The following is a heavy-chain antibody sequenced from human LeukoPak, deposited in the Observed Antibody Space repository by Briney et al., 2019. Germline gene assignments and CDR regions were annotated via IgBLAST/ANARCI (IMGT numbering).Heavy chain of an antibody. Sequence: TGGSLRLSCAASGFTFSSYAMSWVRQAPGKGLEWVSAISGSGGSTYYADSVKGRFTISRDNSKNTLYLQMNSLRAEDTAVYYCAKAPTELWFGELLFDPWGQGTLVTVSS. CDR3: AKAPTELWFGELLFDP. D-gene: IGHD3-10*01. V-gene: IGHV3-23*01. J-gene: IGHJ5*02. CDR2: ISGSGGST. CDR1: GFTFSSYA.